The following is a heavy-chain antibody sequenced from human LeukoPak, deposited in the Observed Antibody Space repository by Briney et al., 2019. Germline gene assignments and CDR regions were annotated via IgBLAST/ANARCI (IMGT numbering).Heavy chain of an antibody. CDR2: IYYSGST. Sequence: SETLSLTCTVSGGSISSSSYYWGWIRQPPGKGLEWIGSIYYSGSTYYNPSLKSRVTISVDTSKNQFSLKLSSVTAADTAVYYCARTFVVVTANPPLDYWGQGTLVTVSS. D-gene: IGHD2-21*02. CDR3: ARTFVVVTANPPLDY. CDR1: GGSISSSSYY. V-gene: IGHV4-39*01. J-gene: IGHJ4*02.